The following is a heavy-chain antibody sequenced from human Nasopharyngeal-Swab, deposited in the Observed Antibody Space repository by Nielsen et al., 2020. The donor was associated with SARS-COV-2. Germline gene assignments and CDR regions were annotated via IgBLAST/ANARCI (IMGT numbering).Heavy chain of an antibody. J-gene: IGHJ6*02. D-gene: IGHD3-3*01. V-gene: IGHV3-21*01. CDR3: AREGQIFGVVDYYYYGLDV. Sequence: GESLKISCAASGFTSSSYSMNWVRQAPGKGLEWVSSISSSSYIYYADSVKGRFTISRDNAKNSLYLQMNSLRAEDTAVYYCAREGQIFGVVDYYYYGLDVWGQGTTVTVSS. CDR2: ISSSSYI. CDR1: GFTSSSYS.